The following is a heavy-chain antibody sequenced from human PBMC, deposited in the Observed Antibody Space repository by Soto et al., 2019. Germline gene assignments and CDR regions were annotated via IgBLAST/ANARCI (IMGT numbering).Heavy chain of an antibody. D-gene: IGHD3-16*01. Sequence: QVQLVQSGAEVKKPGSSVKVSCKASGGTFSSYTISWVRQAPGQGLEWMGRIIPILGIANYAQKFQGRVTITADKSTSTAYMELSSQRSGYTVVYDCARAPPWGSSVTYGIDVRGQGTTGTVSS. J-gene: IGHJ6*02. V-gene: IGHV1-69*02. CDR1: GGTFSSYT. CDR3: ARAPPWGSSVTYGIDV. CDR2: IIPILGIA.